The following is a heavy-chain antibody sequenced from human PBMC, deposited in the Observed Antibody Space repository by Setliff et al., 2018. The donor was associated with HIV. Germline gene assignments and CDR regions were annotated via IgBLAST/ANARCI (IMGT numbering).Heavy chain of an antibody. CDR1: GFTFSSHW. V-gene: IGHV3-7*03. Sequence: LRLSCTASGFTFSSHWMTWVRQAPGKGLEWVANINEDGSETYYLDSVKGRFTVSRDNANNSVSLHMKNVRAGDTAVYYCARDDSHRGYDHAYFVYYYYYYMDVWDKGTAVTVSS. J-gene: IGHJ6*03. CDR3: ARDDSHRGYDHAYFVYYYYYYMDV. CDR2: INEDGSET. D-gene: IGHD3-16*01.